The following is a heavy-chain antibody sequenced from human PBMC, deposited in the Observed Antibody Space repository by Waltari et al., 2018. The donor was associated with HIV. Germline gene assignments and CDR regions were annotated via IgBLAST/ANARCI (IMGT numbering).Heavy chain of an antibody. V-gene: IGHV3-30*18. CDR3: VKGGQWLPQY. J-gene: IGHJ1*01. CDR1: GFSFSNYA. D-gene: IGHD6-19*01. Sequence: QVQLVESGGGVVQPGTSLRLSCVASGFSFSNYAMHWVRQAPGKGLEWVTLISYDENNKFYADSVKGRFTISRDNSKNTLYLQMNSLKPDDTAVYYCVKGGQWLPQYWGQGTLVTVSS. CDR2: ISYDENNK.